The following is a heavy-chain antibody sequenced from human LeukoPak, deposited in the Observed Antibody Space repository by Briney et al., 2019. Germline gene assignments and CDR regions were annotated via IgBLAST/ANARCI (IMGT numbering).Heavy chain of an antibody. D-gene: IGHD7-27*01. CDR1: GYSISSGYY. Sequence: SGTLSLTCTVSGYSISSGYYWGWIRQPPGKGLQWIGSIYQSGSTYYNPSLKSRVTISVDTSKNQFSLKLSSVTAADTAVYYCARRRTLGYYYYMDVWGKGTTVTISS. CDR3: ARRRTLGYYYYMDV. CDR2: IYQSGST. V-gene: IGHV4-38-2*02. J-gene: IGHJ6*03.